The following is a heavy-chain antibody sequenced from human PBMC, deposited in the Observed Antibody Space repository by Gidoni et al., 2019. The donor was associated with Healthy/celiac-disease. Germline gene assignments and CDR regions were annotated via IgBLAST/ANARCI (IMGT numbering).Heavy chain of an antibody. CDR2: ISSSSSYI. D-gene: IGHD4-4*01. CDR1: GFPFSSYS. V-gene: IGHV3-21*01. J-gene: IGHJ5*02. Sequence: EVQLVESGGGLVKPGGYLTLSCQASGFPFSSYSLNWVRQAPGKGLEWVSSISSSSSYIYYADSVKGRFTISRDNAKNSLYLQMNSLRAEDTAVYYCARDRNSNPLSWGQGTLVTVSS. CDR3: ARDRNSNPLS.